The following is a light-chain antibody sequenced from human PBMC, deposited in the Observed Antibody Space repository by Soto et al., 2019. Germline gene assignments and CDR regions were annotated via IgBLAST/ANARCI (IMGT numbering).Light chain of an antibody. CDR1: NSNIGNNY. V-gene: IGLV1-51*02. CDR2: ENN. Sequence: QSVLTQPPSVSAAPGQKVTVSCSGSNSNIGNNYVSWYQQLPGTAPKVLIYENNKRPSGIPDRFSGSKSGTSATLGITGLQTGDEADYYGGTWDSSLSAGVFGTGTKVTVL. J-gene: IGLJ1*01. CDR3: GTWDSSLSAGV.